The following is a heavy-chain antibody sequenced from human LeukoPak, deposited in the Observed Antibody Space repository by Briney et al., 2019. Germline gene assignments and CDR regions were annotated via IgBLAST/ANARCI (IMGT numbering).Heavy chain of an antibody. J-gene: IGHJ4*02. CDR1: GLAFSSYE. CDR2: ISTDGSTI. CDR3: ARGGGVLRFLEWQSPYYFDY. Sequence: GGSLRLSCTASGLAFSSYEMNWVRQAPGKGLEWVSYISTDGSTIHYTDSVKGRFTFSRDNAKNSLYLQMNSLRAEDTAVYYCARGGGVLRFLEWQSPYYFDYWGQGTLVTVSS. V-gene: IGHV3-48*03. D-gene: IGHD3-3*01.